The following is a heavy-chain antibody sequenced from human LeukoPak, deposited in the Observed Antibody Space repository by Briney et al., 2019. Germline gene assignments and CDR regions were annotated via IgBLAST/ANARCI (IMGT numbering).Heavy chain of an antibody. CDR3: GVDPLLRNRFGVVYFAY. V-gene: IGHV4-4*07. Sequence: HPETLSLTCTVSGGSISSYYWGWIRPPAGKGLGWIGRIYTSGRTNYNTSLKSGVTMSVDTSKNQFSLKLSAVSAAGRARDYCGVDPLLRNRFGVVYFAYWGQGTLVTVSS. CDR2: IYTSGRT. D-gene: IGHD3-3*01. CDR1: GGSISSYY. J-gene: IGHJ4*02.